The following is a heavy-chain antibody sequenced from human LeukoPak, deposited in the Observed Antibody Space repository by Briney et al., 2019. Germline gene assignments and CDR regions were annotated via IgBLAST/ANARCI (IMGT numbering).Heavy chain of an antibody. V-gene: IGHV3-30-3*01. CDR1: GFTFSSYA. CDR2: ISYDGSNK. D-gene: IGHD3-9*01. J-gene: IGHJ4*02. CDR3: ARPVPYYDILTGSYYFDY. Sequence: PGRSLRLSCAASGFTFSSYAMHWVRQAPGKGLEWVAVISYDGSNKYYADSVKGRFTISRDNSKNTLYLQMNSLRAEDTAVYYCARPVPYYDILTGSYYFDYWGQGTLVTVSS.